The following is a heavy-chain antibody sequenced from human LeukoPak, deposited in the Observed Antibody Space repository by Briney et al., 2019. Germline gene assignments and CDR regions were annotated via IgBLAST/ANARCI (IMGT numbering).Heavy chain of an antibody. CDR2: INPSGGST. V-gene: IGHV1-46*01. Sequence: GASVKVSCKASGYTFTSYYMHWVRQAPGQGLEWMGLINPSGGSTSYAQKFQGRVTMTRDTSTSTVYMELSSLRSEDTAVYYCARDSPISGSYYGGLGYWGQGTLVTVSS. CDR1: GYTFTSYY. D-gene: IGHD1-26*01. J-gene: IGHJ4*02. CDR3: ARDSPISGSYYGGLGY.